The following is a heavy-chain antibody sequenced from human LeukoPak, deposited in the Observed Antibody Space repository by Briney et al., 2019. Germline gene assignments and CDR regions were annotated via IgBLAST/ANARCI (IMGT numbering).Heavy chain of an antibody. D-gene: IGHD3-16*02. CDR2: ISSSSSYI. CDR3: ARDLPFGGVIAHWG. V-gene: IGHV3-21*01. CDR1: GFTFSSYS. J-gene: IGHJ4*02. Sequence: GGSLRLSCAASGFTFSSYSMNWVRQAPGKGLEWVSSISSSSSYIYYADSVKGRFTISRDNAKNSLYLQMNSLRAEDTAVYYCARDLPFGGVIAHWGWGQGTLVTVSS.